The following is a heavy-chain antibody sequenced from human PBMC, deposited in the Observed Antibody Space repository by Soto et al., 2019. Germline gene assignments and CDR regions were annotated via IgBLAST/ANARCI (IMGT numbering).Heavy chain of an antibody. V-gene: IGHV5-51*01. CDR2: IYPGDSDT. D-gene: IGHD4-17*01. CDR1: GYSFTSYW. Sequence: GESLKISCKGSGYSFTSYWIGWVRQMPGKGLEWMGIIYPGDSDTRYSPSFQGQVTISADKSISTAYLQWSSLKASDTAMYYCARHKIERDYGDYEYYYYGMDVWGQGTTVTVSS. CDR3: ARHKIERDYGDYEYYYYGMDV. J-gene: IGHJ6*02.